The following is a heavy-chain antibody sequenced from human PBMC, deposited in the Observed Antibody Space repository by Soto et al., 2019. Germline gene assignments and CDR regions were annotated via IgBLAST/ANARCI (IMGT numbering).Heavy chain of an antibody. V-gene: IGHV4-59*01. D-gene: IGHD2-15*01. J-gene: IGHJ5*02. CDR2: IYYSGST. CDR1: GGSISSYY. Sequence: SETLSLTCTVSGGSISSYYWSWIRQPPGKGLEWIGYIYYSGSTNYNPSLKSRVTISVDTSKNQFSLKLSSVTAADTAVYYCARVDLLVVTHPPSDGWFDPWGQGTLVTVSS. CDR3: ARVDLLVVTHPPSDGWFDP.